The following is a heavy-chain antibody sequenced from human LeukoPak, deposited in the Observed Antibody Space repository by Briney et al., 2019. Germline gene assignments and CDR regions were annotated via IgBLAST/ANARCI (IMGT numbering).Heavy chain of an antibody. D-gene: IGHD6-6*01. CDR2: ISSSGSTI. J-gene: IGHJ4*02. CDR1: GYTFSSYE. CDR3: ARPYSSSFDY. Sequence: PGGSLRLSCAASGYTFSSYEMNWVRQAPGKGLEWVSYISSSGSTIYYADSVKGRFTISRDNAKNSLYLQMNSLRAEDTAVYYCARPYSSSFDYWGQGTLVTVSS. V-gene: IGHV3-48*03.